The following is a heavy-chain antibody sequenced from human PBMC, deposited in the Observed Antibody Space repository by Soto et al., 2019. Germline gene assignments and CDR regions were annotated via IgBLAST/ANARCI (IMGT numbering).Heavy chain of an antibody. CDR3: AARIVVVPATDGNDAFDI. CDR1: GFTFSDYY. Sequence: QVQLVESGGGLVKPGGSLRLSCAASGFTFSDYYMSWIRQAPGKGLEWVSYISSSGSTIYYADSVKGRVTISRDNAKNSLDLQMNSLRAEDTAVYYCAARIVVVPATDGNDAFDIWGQGTMVTVSS. V-gene: IGHV3-11*01. CDR2: ISSSGSTI. D-gene: IGHD2-2*01. J-gene: IGHJ3*02.